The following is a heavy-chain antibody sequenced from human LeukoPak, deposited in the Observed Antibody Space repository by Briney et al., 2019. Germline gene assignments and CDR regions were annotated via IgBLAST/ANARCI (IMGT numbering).Heavy chain of an antibody. D-gene: IGHD3-10*01. V-gene: IGHV4-34*01. CDR3: ARRSMVRGVAFGK. Sequence: SETLSLTCAVYGGSFSGYYWSWIRQPPGKGLEWIGEINHSGSTNCNPSLKSRVTISLDTSKNQFSLKLTSVTAADTAVYHCARRSMVRGVAFGKWGQGTLVTVSS. J-gene: IGHJ4*02. CDR2: INHSGST. CDR1: GGSFSGYY.